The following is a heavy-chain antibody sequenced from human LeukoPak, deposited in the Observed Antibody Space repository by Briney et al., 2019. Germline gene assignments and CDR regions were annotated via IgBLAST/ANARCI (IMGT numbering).Heavy chain of an antibody. J-gene: IGHJ4*02. CDR2: INHSGST. V-gene: IGHV4-34*01. CDR1: GGSISSYY. Sequence: SETLSLTCTVSGGSISSYYWSWIRQPPGKGLEWIGDINHSGSTNYNPSLKSRVTISVDTSKNQFSLKLSSVTAADTAVYYCARRLDSSGYYGYYYFDYWGQGTLVTVSS. D-gene: IGHD3-22*01. CDR3: ARRLDSSGYYGYYYFDY.